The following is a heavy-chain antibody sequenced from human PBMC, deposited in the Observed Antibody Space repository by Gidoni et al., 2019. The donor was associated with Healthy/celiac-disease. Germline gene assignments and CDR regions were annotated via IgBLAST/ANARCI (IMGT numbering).Heavy chain of an antibody. CDR3: ARGEDILTGY. CDR1: GYTFTGYY. Sequence: QLQLVQSGAEVKKPGASVTVSCKASGYTFTGYYMHWVRQAPGQGLEWMGWINPNSGGTNDAQKFQGRVTMTRDTSISTAYMELSRLRSDDTAVYYCARGEDILTGYWGQGTLVTVSS. V-gene: IGHV1-2*02. D-gene: IGHD3-9*01. CDR2: INPNSGGT. J-gene: IGHJ4*02.